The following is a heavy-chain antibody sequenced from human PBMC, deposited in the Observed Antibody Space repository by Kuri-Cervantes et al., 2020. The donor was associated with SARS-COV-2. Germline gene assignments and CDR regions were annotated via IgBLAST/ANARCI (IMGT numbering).Heavy chain of an antibody. CDR2: INHSGST. V-gene: IGHV4-34*01. CDR3: ARAQRFPIFGVVNWFDP. CDR1: GGSFSGYY. J-gene: IGHJ5*02. Sequence: SQTLSLTCAVYGGSFSGYYWSWIRQPPGKGLEWIGEINHSGSTNYNPSLKSRVTISVDTSKNQFSLKLSSVTAADTTVYYCARAQRFPIFGVVNWFDPWGQGTRVTVSS. D-gene: IGHD3-3*01.